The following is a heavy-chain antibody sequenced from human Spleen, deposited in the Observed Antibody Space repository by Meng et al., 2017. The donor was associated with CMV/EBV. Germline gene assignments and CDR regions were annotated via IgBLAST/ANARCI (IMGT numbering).Heavy chain of an antibody. V-gene: IGHV3-23*01. CDR3: AKATNADYYYDSSGSYDH. D-gene: IGHD3-22*01. CDR2: ISGSGGST. Sequence: GESLKISCAASGFTFSSYAMSWVRQAPGKGLEWVSAISGSGGSTYYADSVKGRFTISRDNSKNTLYLQMNSLRAEDTAVYYCAKATNADYYYDSSGSYDHWGQGTLVTVSS. CDR1: GFTFSSYA. J-gene: IGHJ4*02.